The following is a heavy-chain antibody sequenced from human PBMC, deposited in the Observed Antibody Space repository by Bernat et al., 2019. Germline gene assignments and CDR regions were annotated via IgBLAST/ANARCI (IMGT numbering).Heavy chain of an antibody. CDR2: ISAYNGNT. CDR1: GYTFTSYG. D-gene: IGHD3-22*01. V-gene: IGHV1-18*01. CDR3: AREKPPRYYYDSSGYPLDY. Sequence: QVQLVQSGAEVKKPGASVKVSCKASGYTFTSYGISWVRQAPGQGLEWMGWISAYNGNTNYAQKLQGRVTMTTDTSTSTAYMELRSLRSDDTAVYYCAREKPPRYYYDSSGYPLDYWGQGTLVTVSS. J-gene: IGHJ4*02.